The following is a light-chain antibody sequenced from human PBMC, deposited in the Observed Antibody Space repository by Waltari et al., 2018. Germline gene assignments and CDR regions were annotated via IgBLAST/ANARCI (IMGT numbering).Light chain of an antibody. CDR2: YDD. J-gene: IGLJ3*02. CDR1: SANTGRNA. CDR3: ATWDDSLNGVV. V-gene: IGLV1-36*01. Sequence: QSVLTQPPSVSEAPRQRVTISCTGSSANTGRNAVHWYQQLPGKAPKFLIYYDDLLPSGVSDRFSGSKSGTSASLAISGLQSEDEADYYCATWDDSLNGVVFGGGTKLTVL.